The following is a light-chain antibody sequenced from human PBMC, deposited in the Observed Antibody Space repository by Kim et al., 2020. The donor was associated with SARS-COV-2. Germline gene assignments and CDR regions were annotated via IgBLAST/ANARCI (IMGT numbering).Light chain of an antibody. V-gene: IGKV3-15*01. CDR2: GAS. CDR1: QSVSRN. CDR3: QQYNNWPPRIT. Sequence: PRETATLSCRASQSVSRNLACYQQTPGQAPRLLIYGASTRATGIPARFSGSGSGTEFTLTISSLASEDFAVYYCQQYNNWPPRITFGGGTKVDIK. J-gene: IGKJ4*01.